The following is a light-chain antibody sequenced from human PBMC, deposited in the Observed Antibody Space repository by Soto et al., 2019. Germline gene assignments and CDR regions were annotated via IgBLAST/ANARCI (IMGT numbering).Light chain of an antibody. V-gene: IGKV4-1*01. Sequence: DIVMTQSPDSLAVSLGERATINCKSSQSVIHTSNNKSYLAWYQQKPGQPPELLLYWASARESGVPDRFSGSGSGTDFTLTISSLQAEDVAVYYCQQYYSTPRTFXQGTKVDIK. J-gene: IGKJ2*01. CDR2: WAS. CDR3: QQYYSTPRT. CDR1: QSVIHTSNNKSY.